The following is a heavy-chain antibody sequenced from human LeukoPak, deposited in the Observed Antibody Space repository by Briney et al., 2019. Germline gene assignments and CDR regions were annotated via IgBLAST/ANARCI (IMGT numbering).Heavy chain of an antibody. J-gene: IGHJ4*02. V-gene: IGHV3-23*01. CDR3: AKGSSSSRPYHFDH. CDR2: ITNSGGDT. CDR1: GFTFSNYV. Sequence: PGGSLRLSCAASGFTFSNYVMSWVRQAPGKGLEWVSAITNSGGDTFHADSVKGRFTISRDNSQSTLFLQMNSLRAEDTATYYCAKGSSSSRPYHFDHWGQGTLVTVSS. D-gene: IGHD6-6*01.